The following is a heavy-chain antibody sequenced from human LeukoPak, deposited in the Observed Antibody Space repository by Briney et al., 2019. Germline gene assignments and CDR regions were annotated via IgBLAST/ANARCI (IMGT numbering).Heavy chain of an antibody. CDR1: GFTFSSYA. V-gene: IGHV3-30-3*01. Sequence: PGGSLRLSCAASGFTFSSYAMHWVRQAPGKGLEWVAVISYDGSNKYYADSVKGRFTISRDNSKNTLYLQMNSLRAEDTAVYYCARDEVLPDGPYYYYGMDVWGQGTTVTVSS. J-gene: IGHJ6*02. D-gene: IGHD5-24*01. CDR2: ISYDGSNK. CDR3: ARDEVLPDGPYYYYGMDV.